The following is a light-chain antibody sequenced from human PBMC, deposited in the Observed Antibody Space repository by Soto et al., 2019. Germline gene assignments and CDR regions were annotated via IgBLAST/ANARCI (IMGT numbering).Light chain of an antibody. J-gene: IGKJ4*01. V-gene: IGKV1-33*01. CDR3: PQYEYLPLT. Sequence: DIQMTQSPSSLSASVGDRVTITCQASQDISNYLNWYQQKPGKAPKLLIFDASNVETGVPSRFSGSGSGTDFTFTIHSLQPEDAATYYCPQYEYLPLTFGGGTTVGIK. CDR1: QDISNY. CDR2: DAS.